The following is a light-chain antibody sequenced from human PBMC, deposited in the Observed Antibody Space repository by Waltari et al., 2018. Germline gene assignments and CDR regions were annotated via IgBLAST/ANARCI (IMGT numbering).Light chain of an antibody. V-gene: IGLV2-23*01. Sequence: QSALTQPASVSGSPGQSITISCTGTSSDFGSYNLGSWYQQHPGKAPKLMIYEGSKRPSGVSNRFSGSKSGNTASLTISGLQAEDEADYYCCSYAGSSTPVVFGGGTKLTVL. CDR2: EGS. CDR1: SSDFGSYNL. J-gene: IGLJ2*01. CDR3: CSYAGSSTPVV.